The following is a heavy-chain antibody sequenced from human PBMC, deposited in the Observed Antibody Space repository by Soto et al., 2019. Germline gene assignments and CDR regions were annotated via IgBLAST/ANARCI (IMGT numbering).Heavy chain of an antibody. J-gene: IGHJ4*02. CDR1: GFTFSSYW. V-gene: IGHV3-7*01. CDR2: IKEDGSEK. D-gene: IGHD6-13*01. Sequence: EVQLVESGGGLVQPGGSLRLSCAVSGFTFSSYWMNWVRQAPGKGLEWVANIKEDGSEKYYVDSVKGRFTISRDNAKTSLYLQMNSLRGEDTGVYYCARGPGYSSSWYRGDFDYWGQGTLVTVSS. CDR3: ARGPGYSSSWYRGDFDY.